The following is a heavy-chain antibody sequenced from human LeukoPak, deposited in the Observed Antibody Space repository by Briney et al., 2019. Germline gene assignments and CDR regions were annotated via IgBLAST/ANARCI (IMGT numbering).Heavy chain of an antibody. Sequence: GGSLRLSCAASGFTFTDYYMSWIRQAPGKGLEWVSYISNTVITTYYADSVKGRFTISRDNAKNSLYLQMNSLRAEDTAVYYCVRSVYNWNDIDYWGQGTLVTVSS. CDR1: GFTFTDYY. CDR3: VRSVYNWNDIDY. CDR2: ISNTVITT. D-gene: IGHD1-20*01. V-gene: IGHV3-11*01. J-gene: IGHJ4*02.